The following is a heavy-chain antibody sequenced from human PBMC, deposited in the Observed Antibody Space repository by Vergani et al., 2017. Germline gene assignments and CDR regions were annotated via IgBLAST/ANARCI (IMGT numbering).Heavy chain of an antibody. CDR2: IIPIFGTA. CDR1: GGTFSSYA. CDR3: AHGGGYSYAVRGNWFDP. J-gene: IGHJ5*02. V-gene: IGHV1-69*01. D-gene: IGHD5-18*01. Sequence: QVQLVQSGAEVKKPGSSVKVSCKASGGTFSSYAISWVRQAPGQGLEWMGGIIPIFGTANYAQKFQGRVTITADESTSTAYMELSSLRSEDTAVYYSAHGGGYSYAVRGNWFDPWGQGTLVTVSS.